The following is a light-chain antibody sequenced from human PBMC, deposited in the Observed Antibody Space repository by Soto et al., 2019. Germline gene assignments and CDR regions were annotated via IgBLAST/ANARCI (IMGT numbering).Light chain of an antibody. J-gene: IGLJ2*01. V-gene: IGLV2-8*01. CDR3: SSYAGTNNVL. Sequence: QSALTQPPSASGSPGQSVTISCTGTSSGVGGYNYVSWYQQHPGKAPKLMIYEVNKRPSGVPDRFSGSKSGNTASLTVSGLQAEDEADYYCSSYAGTNNVLFGGGTKVTVL. CDR1: SSGVGGYNY. CDR2: EVN.